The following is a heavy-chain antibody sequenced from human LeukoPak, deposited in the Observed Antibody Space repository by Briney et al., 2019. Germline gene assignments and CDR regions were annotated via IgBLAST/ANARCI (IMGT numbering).Heavy chain of an antibody. V-gene: IGHV4-59*01. CDR1: GDSLTNYY. D-gene: IGHD3-10*01. CDR2: IFDNGST. Sequence: SETLSLTCTVSGDSLTNYYWSWIRLPPGKGLEWVASIFDNGSTNDNRSLKSRVTISLDTPNNQFSLKVNSVTAADTAAYYCARGGYGSAFDFWGQGTLVTVSS. CDR3: ARGGYGSAFDF. J-gene: IGHJ4*02.